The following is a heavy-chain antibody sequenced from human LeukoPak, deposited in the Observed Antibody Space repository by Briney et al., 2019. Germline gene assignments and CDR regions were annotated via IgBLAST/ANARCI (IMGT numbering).Heavy chain of an antibody. J-gene: IGHJ4*02. CDR2: INDNGGRT. CDR3: VKDVGGSYAFDY. V-gene: IGHV3-64D*09. D-gene: IGHD1-26*01. CDR1: GFTFSRYA. Sequence: GGSLRLSCSASGFTFSRYAMHWVRQAPGKGLEYVSGINDNGGRTHYGDSVKGRFSISRDNSKNTLHLQMSTLRAEDTALYYCVKDVGGSYAFDYWGQGTLVTVSA.